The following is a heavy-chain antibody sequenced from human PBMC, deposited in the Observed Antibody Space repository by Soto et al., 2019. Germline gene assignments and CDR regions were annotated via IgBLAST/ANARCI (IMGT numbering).Heavy chain of an antibody. CDR3: ARESYYYDSSGPSESYFDY. Sequence: SEILSLTCTVSGGSISSGDYYWSWIRQPPGKGLEWIGYIYYSGSTYYNPSLKSRVTISVDTSKNQFSLKLSSVTAADTAVYYCARESYYYDSSGPSESYFDYWGQGTLVTVSS. V-gene: IGHV4-30-4*01. CDR1: GGSISSGDYY. CDR2: IYYSGST. J-gene: IGHJ4*02. D-gene: IGHD3-22*01.